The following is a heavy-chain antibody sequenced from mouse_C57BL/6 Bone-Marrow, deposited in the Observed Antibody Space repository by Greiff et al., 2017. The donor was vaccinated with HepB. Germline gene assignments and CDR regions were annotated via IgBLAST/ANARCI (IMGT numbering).Heavy chain of an antibody. J-gene: IGHJ2*01. V-gene: IGHV1-72*01. CDR3: ARGEFITTVVAPYYFDY. Sequence: QVQLQQSGAELVKPGASVKLSCKASGYTFTSYWMHWVKQRPGRGLEWIGRIDPNSGGTKYNEKFKSKATLTVDKPSSTAYMQLSSLTSEDSAVYYCARGEFITTVVAPYYFDYWGQGTTLTVSS. D-gene: IGHD1-1*01. CDR1: GYTFTSYW. CDR2: IDPNSGGT.